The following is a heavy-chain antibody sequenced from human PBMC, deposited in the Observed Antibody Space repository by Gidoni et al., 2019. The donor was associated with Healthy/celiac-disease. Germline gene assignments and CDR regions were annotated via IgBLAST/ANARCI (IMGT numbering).Heavy chain of an antibody. CDR2: ISSSGSTI. CDR3: ASGKDYYASSGYTNLFDP. J-gene: IGHJ5*02. V-gene: IGHV3-48*03. D-gene: IGHD3-22*01. CDR1: GFTFSSYE. Sequence: EVQLVESGGGLVQPGGSLRLYCAASGFTFSSYEMNWFRQAPGKGLEWVSYISSSGSTIYYADSVKGRFTISRDNAKNSLYLQMNSLRAEDTAVYYCASGKDYYASSGYTNLFDPWGQGTLVTVSS.